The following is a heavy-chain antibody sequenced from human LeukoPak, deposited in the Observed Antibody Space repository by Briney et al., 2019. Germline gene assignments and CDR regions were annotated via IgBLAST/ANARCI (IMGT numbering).Heavy chain of an antibody. CDR1: GFTFSSYG. CDR2: ISYDGSNK. CDR3: AKGAWAADGPMGNNFAS. Sequence: PGGSLRLSCAASGFTFSSYGMHWVRQAPGKGLEWVAVISYDGSNKYYADSVKGRFTISRDNSNNTLTLHMNSLRTEDTSIYFCAKGAWAADGPMGNNFASWGQGSLVTVSS. J-gene: IGHJ4*02. D-gene: IGHD6-13*01. V-gene: IGHV3-30*19.